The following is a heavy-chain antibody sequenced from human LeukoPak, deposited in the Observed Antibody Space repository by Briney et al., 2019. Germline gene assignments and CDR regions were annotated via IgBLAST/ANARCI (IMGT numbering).Heavy chain of an antibody. Sequence: GGSLRLPCAASGFAFSSYSMNWVRQAPGKGLEWVSFISSSSSTIYYADSVKGRFTISRDNAKNSLYLQMNSLRAEDTAVYYCARDRGGSYSAIDYWGQGTLVTVSS. CDR1: GFAFSSYS. D-gene: IGHD1-26*01. CDR2: ISSSSSTI. J-gene: IGHJ4*02. CDR3: ARDRGGSYSAIDY. V-gene: IGHV3-48*04.